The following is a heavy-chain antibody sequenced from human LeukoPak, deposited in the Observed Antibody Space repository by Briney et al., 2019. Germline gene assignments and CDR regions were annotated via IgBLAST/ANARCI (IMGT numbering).Heavy chain of an antibody. Sequence: PGGSLRLSCAASGFTFSSYAMSWVRQAPGKGLEWVSAISGNGGSTYYADSVKGRFTISRDNAKNSLYLQMNSLRAEDTALYHCARDPTGSYYYYMDVWGKGTTVTISS. CDR2: ISGNGGST. D-gene: IGHD1-14*01. J-gene: IGHJ6*03. CDR1: GFTFSSYA. CDR3: ARDPTGSYYYYMDV. V-gene: IGHV3-23*01.